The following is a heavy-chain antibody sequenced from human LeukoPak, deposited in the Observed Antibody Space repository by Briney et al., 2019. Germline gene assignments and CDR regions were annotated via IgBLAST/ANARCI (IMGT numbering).Heavy chain of an antibody. V-gene: IGHV3-33*01. J-gene: IGHJ4*02. CDR2: IWSDGSNK. CDR3: ARCRDSVSYNLLRY. D-gene: IGHD1-26*01. Sequence: PGGSLRLSCAAAGFICNNYGIHWVRQAPGKGLEWVAVIWSDGSNKYHADSVKGRFTISRDNSKNTVFLQMDRLRVDDTAMYYCARCRDSVSYNLLRYWGQGSLVTVSS. CDR1: GFICNNYG.